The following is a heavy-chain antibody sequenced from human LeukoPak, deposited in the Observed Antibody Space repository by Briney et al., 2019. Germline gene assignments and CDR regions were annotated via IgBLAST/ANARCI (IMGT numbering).Heavy chain of an antibody. V-gene: IGHV4-61*08. J-gene: IGHJ4*02. D-gene: IGHD1-1*01. CDR2: IYYSGST. CDR3: ARGSTTTPYYFDY. Sequence: SETLSLTCTVSGGSISSGGHYWTWIRQPPGEGLEWIGNIYYSGSTNYNPSLKSRVTISVDTPKNQFSLKLSSVTAADTAVYYCARGSTTTPYYFDYWGQGTLVTVSS. CDR1: GGSISSGGHY.